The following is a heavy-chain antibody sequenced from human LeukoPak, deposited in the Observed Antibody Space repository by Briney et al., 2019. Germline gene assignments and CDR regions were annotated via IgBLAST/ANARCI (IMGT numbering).Heavy chain of an antibody. J-gene: IGHJ6*03. CDR2: INSSSSTI. CDR3: ALVYYYYMDV. CDR1: GFTFSSYS. V-gene: IGHV3-48*04. Sequence: PGGSLRLSCAASGFTFSSYSMNWVRQAPGKGLEWVSYINSSSSTIYYADSVKGRLTISRDNAKNSLYLQMNSLRAEDTAVYYCALVYYYYMDVWGKGTTVTVSS.